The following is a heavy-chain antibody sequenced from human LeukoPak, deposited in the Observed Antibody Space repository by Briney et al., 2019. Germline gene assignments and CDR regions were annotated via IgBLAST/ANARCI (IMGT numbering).Heavy chain of an antibody. CDR1: GYTFTGYY. D-gene: IGHD6-13*01. Sequence: ASVKVSCKASGYTFTGYYMHWVRQAPGQGREWMGWINPNSGGTNYAQKFQGRVTMTRDTSISTAYMELSRLRSDDTAVYYCATALRGIAAAGTRSGIDYWGQGTLVTVSS. CDR3: ATALRGIAAAGTRSGIDY. CDR2: INPNSGGT. J-gene: IGHJ4*02. V-gene: IGHV1-2*02.